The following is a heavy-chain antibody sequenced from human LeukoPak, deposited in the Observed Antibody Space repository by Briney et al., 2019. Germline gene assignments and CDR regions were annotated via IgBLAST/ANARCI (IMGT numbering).Heavy chain of an antibody. Sequence: ASVTVSCKASGYTFTGYYMHWVRQAPGQGLEWMGWINPNSGGTNYAQKFQGRVTMTRDTSISTAYMELSRLRSDDTAVCYCARDLCSSTSCTVSANYYYYGMDVWGQGTTVTVSS. V-gene: IGHV1-2*02. J-gene: IGHJ6*02. D-gene: IGHD2-2*01. CDR1: GYTFTGYY. CDR3: ARDLCSSTSCTVSANYYYYGMDV. CDR2: INPNSGGT.